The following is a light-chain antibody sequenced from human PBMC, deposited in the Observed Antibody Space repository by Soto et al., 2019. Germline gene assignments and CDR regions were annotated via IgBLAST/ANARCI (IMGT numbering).Light chain of an antibody. J-gene: IGKJ1*01. CDR1: QSVSSN. CDR2: GAS. Sequence: IVMTQSPATLSVSPGERATLSCRASQSVSSNLAWYQQKPGQAPRLLISGASTRATGVPARFSGSGSGTALSLSTSSLQSEVFAVYFCQPYNNWPAFGQGTKVYI. V-gene: IGKV3-15*01. CDR3: QPYNNWPA.